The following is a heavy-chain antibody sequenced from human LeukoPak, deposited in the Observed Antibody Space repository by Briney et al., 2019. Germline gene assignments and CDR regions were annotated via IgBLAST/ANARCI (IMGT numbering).Heavy chain of an antibody. V-gene: IGHV4-39*07. CDR2: IYYSGST. CDR3: ARVSCSSTTCPFDY. J-gene: IGHJ4*02. CDR1: GGSISTYY. D-gene: IGHD2-2*01. Sequence: PSETLSLTCTVSGGSISTYYWGWIRQPPGKGLEWIGSIYYSGSTYYNPSLKSRVTISVGTSKSQFSLKLSSVTAADTAVYYCARVSCSSTTCPFDYWGQGTLVTVSS.